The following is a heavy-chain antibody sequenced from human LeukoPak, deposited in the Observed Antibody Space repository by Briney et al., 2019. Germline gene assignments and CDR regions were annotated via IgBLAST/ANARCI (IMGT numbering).Heavy chain of an antibody. CDR3: ASRFVSTKVRGVIRDY. V-gene: IGHV4-38-2*01. CDR2: IYHSGST. J-gene: IGHJ4*02. D-gene: IGHD3-10*01. CDR1: GYSISSGYY. Sequence: SETLSLTCAVSGYSISSGYYWGWIRQPPGKGLEWIGSIYHSGSTYYNPSLKSRVTISVDTSKNQFSLKLSSVTAADTAVYYCASRFVSTKVRGVIRDYWGQGTLVTVSS.